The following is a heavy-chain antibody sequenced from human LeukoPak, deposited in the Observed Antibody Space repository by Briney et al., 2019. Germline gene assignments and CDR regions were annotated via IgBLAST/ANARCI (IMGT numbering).Heavy chain of an antibody. D-gene: IGHD4-17*01. V-gene: IGHV4-30-4*01. Sequence: PSQTLSLTCTVSGGSISSGDYYWSWIRQPPGKGLEWIGYIYYSGGTYYNPSLKSRVTISVDTSNNQFSLKLSSVTAADTAVYYCARDRRDGDYEYYGMDVWGQGTTVTVSS. CDR2: IYYSGGT. CDR3: ARDRRDGDYEYYGMDV. J-gene: IGHJ6*02. CDR1: GGSISSGDYY.